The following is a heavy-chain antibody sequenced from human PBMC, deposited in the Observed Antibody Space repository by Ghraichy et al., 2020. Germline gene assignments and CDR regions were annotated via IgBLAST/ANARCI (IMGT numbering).Heavy chain of an antibody. J-gene: IGHJ4*02. Sequence: SGPTLVKPTQTLTLTCTFSGFSLSTSGVGVGWIRQPPGKALEWLALIYWDDDKRYSPSLKSRLTITKDTSKNQVVLTMTNMDPVDTATYYCAHIRAHYDSSGYYPYFDYWGQGTLVTVSS. CDR1: GFSLSTSGVG. D-gene: IGHD3-22*01. CDR2: IYWDDDK. V-gene: IGHV2-5*02. CDR3: AHIRAHYDSSGYYPYFDY.